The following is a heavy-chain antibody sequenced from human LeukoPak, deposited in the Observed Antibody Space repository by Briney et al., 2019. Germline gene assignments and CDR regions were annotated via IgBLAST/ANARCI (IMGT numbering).Heavy chain of an antibody. J-gene: IGHJ6*03. CDR3: ARDYASEYMDV. V-gene: IGHV3-11*04. CDR1: GFTFDDFG. CDR2: ISTTGYTI. Sequence: SGGSLRLSCAASGFTFDDFGMTWVRQAPGKGLEWLSYISTTGYTIYYADSVKGRFTISRDNTQNSLFLQMDSLRVEDTAVYYCARDYASEYMDVWGKGTTVTVSS. D-gene: IGHD3-16*01.